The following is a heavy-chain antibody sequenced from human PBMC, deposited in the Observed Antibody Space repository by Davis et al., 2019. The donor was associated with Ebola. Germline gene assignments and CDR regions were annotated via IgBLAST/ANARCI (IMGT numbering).Heavy chain of an antibody. CDR2: LGLSADT. D-gene: IGHD3-16*01. CDR1: GFVFSSYV. Sequence: GGSLRLSCAASGFVFSSYVMSWVRRAPGKGLEWVSTLGLSADTYYAASVKGRFTISRDNAKDTLFLQMNSLRADDTAVYYCATDPYGGNPQSADYWGQGSLVTVSS. V-gene: IGHV3-23*01. J-gene: IGHJ4*02. CDR3: ATDPYGGNPQSADY.